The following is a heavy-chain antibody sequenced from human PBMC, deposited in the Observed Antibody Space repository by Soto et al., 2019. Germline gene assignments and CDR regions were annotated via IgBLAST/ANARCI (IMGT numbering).Heavy chain of an antibody. Sequence: ASVKVSCKASGYTFNDNYIQWVRQAPGQGLEGMGWINPNSGGTNYAQKFQGRVTMTRDTSINTTYMEMSRLTSDDTAVYYCARVPFYDFGISYYSFFDYWGQGTLVTVSS. CDR3: ARVPFYDFGISYYSFFDY. D-gene: IGHD3-3*01. CDR1: GYTFNDNY. J-gene: IGHJ4*02. CDR2: INPNSGGT. V-gene: IGHV1-2*02.